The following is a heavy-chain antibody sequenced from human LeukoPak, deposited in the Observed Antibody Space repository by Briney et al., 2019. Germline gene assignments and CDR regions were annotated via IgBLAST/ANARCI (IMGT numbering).Heavy chain of an antibody. J-gene: IGHJ4*01. V-gene: IGHV4-59*01. Sequence: SETLSLTCTVSGGSISSYYWSWIRQPPGKGLEWIGYIYYSGSTNYNPSLKSRVTISVDTSKNQFSLKLSSVTAADTAVYYCARGKGHYDFWSGYYTTFPFDYWGHGTLVTVSS. CDR2: IYYSGST. CDR3: ARGKGHYDFWSGYYTTFPFDY. D-gene: IGHD3-3*01. CDR1: GGSISSYY.